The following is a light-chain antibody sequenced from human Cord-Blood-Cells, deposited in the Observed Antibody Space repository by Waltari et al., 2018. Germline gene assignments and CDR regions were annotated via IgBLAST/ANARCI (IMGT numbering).Light chain of an antibody. CDR2: EVS. V-gene: IGLV2-23*02. CDR1: GSDVGSYNL. CDR3: CSYAGSSTPYV. Sequence: QSALTQHASVSGPPGQSLTLSCTGTGSDVGSYNLVSGYKQHPGKAPKLMIYEVSKRPSGGSNRFSGSKSGNTASLTISGRQAEDEADYYCCSYAGSSTPYVFGTGTKVTVL. J-gene: IGLJ1*01.